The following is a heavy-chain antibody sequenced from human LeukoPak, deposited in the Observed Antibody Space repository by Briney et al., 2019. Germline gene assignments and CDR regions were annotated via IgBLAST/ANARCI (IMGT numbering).Heavy chain of an antibody. CDR2: IYTSGST. CDR3: ASLASSSWSRVRWFDP. J-gene: IGHJ5*02. Sequence: SETLSLTCTVSGGSISSYYWSWIRQPPGKGLEWIGYIYTSGSTNYNPSLKSRVTISVDTSKNQFSLKLSSVTAADTAVYYCASLASSSWSRVRWFDPWGQGTLVTVSS. CDR1: GGSISSYY. V-gene: IGHV4-4*09. D-gene: IGHD6-13*01.